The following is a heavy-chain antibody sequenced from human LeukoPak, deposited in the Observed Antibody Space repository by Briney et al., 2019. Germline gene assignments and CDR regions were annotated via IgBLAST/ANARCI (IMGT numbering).Heavy chain of an antibody. CDR2: MSGSGVNT. CDR1: GFTFRSYG. V-gene: IGHV3-23*01. D-gene: IGHD5-12*01. J-gene: IGHJ4*02. Sequence: GGTLRLSCAASGFTFRSYGMSWVRQAPGKGLEWVSGMSGSGVNTDYADSVKGRFTISRDNSKNTLYLQMNSLRAEDTAVYYCAKVSGYDSRPVDYWGQGTLVTVSS. CDR3: AKVSGYDSRPVDY.